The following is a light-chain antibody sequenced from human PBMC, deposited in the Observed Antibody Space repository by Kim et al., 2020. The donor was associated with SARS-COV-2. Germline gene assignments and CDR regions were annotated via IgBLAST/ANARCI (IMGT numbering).Light chain of an antibody. CDR3: SAWGYSVSAWV. CDR1: SNNVSIVG. CDR2: RNN. V-gene: IGLV10-54*01. J-gene: IGLJ3*02. Sequence: QTATLNCTADSNNVSIVGAAWPQQHQGHPTKLLFCRNNNRPSGMSERLSAARSENTASLTITGLQPEDEADYYCSAWGYSVSAWVFGGGTKLTVL.